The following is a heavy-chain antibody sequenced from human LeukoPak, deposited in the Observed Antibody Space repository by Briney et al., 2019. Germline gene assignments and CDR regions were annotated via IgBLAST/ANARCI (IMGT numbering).Heavy chain of an antibody. CDR3: ARDGYYYGSGSYYPPSYYFDY. CDR2: INHSGST. D-gene: IGHD3-10*01. V-gene: IGHV4-34*01. J-gene: IGHJ4*02. CDR1: GGSFSGYY. Sequence: SETLSLTCAVYGGSFSGYYWSWIRQPPGKGLEWIGEINHSGSTNYNPSLKSRVTISVDTSKSQFSLKLSSVTAADTAVYYCARDGYYYGSGSYYPPSYYFDYWGQGTLVTVSS.